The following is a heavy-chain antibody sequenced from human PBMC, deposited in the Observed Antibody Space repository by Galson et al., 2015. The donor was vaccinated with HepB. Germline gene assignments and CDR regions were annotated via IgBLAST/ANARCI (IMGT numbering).Heavy chain of an antibody. J-gene: IGHJ6*02. D-gene: IGHD2-2*01. CDR2: INPKSGAT. CDR3: ARERSTSAYYFYHYGLDV. CDR1: AYNFIDYY. V-gene: IGHV1-2*02. Sequence: SVKVSCKASAYNFIDYYIHWVRQAPGQGLEWMGWINPKSGATIFTQKFRGRVTMTRDTSISTAYMELSRLRFDDTAIYYCARERSTSAYYFYHYGLDVWGLGTTATVSS.